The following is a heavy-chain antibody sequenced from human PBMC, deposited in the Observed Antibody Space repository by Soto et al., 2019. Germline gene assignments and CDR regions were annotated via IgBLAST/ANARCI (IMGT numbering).Heavy chain of an antibody. V-gene: IGHV3-66*01. CDR3: ARAGHYYDSSGYPLPLFDY. CDR1: GFTVSYNY. D-gene: IGHD3-22*01. CDR2: IYSGGST. J-gene: IGHJ4*02. Sequence: EVQLVESGGGLVQPGGSLRLSCAASGFTVSYNYMSWVRQAPGKGLEWVSLIYSGGSTYYADSVKGRFTISRDNSKNPLYLQMNSLRAEDTAVYYCARAGHYYDSSGYPLPLFDYWGQGTLVTVSS.